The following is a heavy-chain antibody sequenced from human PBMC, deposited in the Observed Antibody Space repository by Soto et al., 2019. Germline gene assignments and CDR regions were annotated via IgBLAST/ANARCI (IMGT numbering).Heavy chain of an antibody. V-gene: IGHV1-18*01. D-gene: IGHD3-3*01. CDR1: GYTFTSYG. CDR3: ARDPPYYDFWRGGGGAPLDS. J-gene: IGHJ4*02. Sequence: GASVKVSCKASGYTFTSYGISWVRQAPGQGLEWMGWISAYNGNTNYAQKLQGRVTMTTDTSTSTAYMELRSLRSDDTAVYYCARDPPYYDFWRGGGGAPLDSWGQGTLVTVSS. CDR2: ISAYNGNT.